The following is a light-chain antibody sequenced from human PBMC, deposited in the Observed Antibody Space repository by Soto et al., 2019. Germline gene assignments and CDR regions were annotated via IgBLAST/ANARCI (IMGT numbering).Light chain of an antibody. Sequence: EVVMTQSPGPLSVSPGERATLSCRASQSTGSKLSWYQQKPGQAPRLLIYDTSTSATGIPARFSGSGSGTEFTLTISSLQSEEFAVYYCQQYNNWPRTCGQGTKVEIK. V-gene: IGKV3-15*01. CDR2: DTS. CDR3: QQYNNWPRT. J-gene: IGKJ1*01. CDR1: QSTGSK.